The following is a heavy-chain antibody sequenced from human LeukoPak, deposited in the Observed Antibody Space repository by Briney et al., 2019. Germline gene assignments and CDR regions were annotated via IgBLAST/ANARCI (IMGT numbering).Heavy chain of an antibody. V-gene: IGHV3-74*03. D-gene: IGHD6-13*01. CDR2: IKTDGTTT. CDR1: GFTFSSYW. CDR3: ARDLTAGRSWYSRDYYYYYMDV. Sequence: GGSLRLSCAVSGFTFSSYWMQWVRQAPGKGLEWVSRIKTDGTTTTYADSVKGRFTISRDNSKNTLYLQMNSLRAEDTAVYYCARDLTAGRSWYSRDYYYYYMDVWGKGTTVTVSS. J-gene: IGHJ6*03.